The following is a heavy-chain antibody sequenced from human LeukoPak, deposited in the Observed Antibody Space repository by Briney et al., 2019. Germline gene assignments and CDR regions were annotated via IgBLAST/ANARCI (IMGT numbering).Heavy chain of an antibody. CDR2: IIPIFGTA. CDR1: GGTFSSYA. D-gene: IGHD3-3*01. J-gene: IGHJ6*03. CDR3: AVLRFLEWLSPYYMDV. V-gene: IGHV1-69*06. Sequence: ASVKVSCKASGGTFSSYAISWVRQAPGQGLEWMGGIIPIFGTANYAQKFQGRVTITADKSTSTAYMELSSLRSEDTAVYYCAVLRFLEWLSPYYMDVWGKGTTVTVSS.